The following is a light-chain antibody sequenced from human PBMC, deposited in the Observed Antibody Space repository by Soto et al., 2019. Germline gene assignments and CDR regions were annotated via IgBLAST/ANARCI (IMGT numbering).Light chain of an antibody. Sequence: DIRMTQSPSSLSASIGDRVTITCRASQSISSYLNWYQQKQGKAPNLLIYAASNLQSGVPSRFSGSGSGTDFTLTISSLQPEDFVTYYCQQSYNTPYTFGQGTKLEIE. CDR3: QQSYNTPYT. CDR2: AAS. V-gene: IGKV1-39*01. J-gene: IGKJ2*01. CDR1: QSISSY.